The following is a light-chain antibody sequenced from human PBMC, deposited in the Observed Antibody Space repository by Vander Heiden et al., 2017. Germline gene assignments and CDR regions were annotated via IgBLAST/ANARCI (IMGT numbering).Light chain of an antibody. Sequence: DIEMTQSPSSLSASVGDRVTITCLASQGIRNDLGWYQQKPVKAPKRLIYDVSSLQSGVLSRFSASASVTEFTLRMSSLQPKDIATYYCLLQYTLGTIFGQGTRLEMK. CDR1: QGIRND. CDR3: LLQYTLGTI. J-gene: IGKJ2*01. V-gene: IGKV1-17*01. CDR2: DVS.